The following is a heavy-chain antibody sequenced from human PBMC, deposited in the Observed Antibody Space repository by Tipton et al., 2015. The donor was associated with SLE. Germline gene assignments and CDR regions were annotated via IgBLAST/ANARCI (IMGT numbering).Heavy chain of an antibody. CDR3: AKGAPTYYYDSSGYYDY. CDR2: ISYDGSNK. CDR1: GFTFSSYG. D-gene: IGHD3-22*01. V-gene: IGHV3-30*18. J-gene: IGHJ4*02. Sequence: SLRLSCAASGFTFSSYGMSWVRQAPGKGLEWVAVISYDGSNKYYADSVKGRFTISRDNSKNTLYLQMNSLRAEDTAVYYCAKGAPTYYYDSSGYYDYWGQGTLVTVSS.